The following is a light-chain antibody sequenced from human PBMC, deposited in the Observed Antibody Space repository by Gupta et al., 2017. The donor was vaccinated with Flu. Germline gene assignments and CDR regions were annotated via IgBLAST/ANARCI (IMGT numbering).Light chain of an antibody. Sequence: PATLSVSPEERATLSCRATQSVGTKIAWYQQKAGQTPRLLMSGASTRATGIAARFSGTGSGTEFTLTISSLQPEDFAVYYCQQYNNWPQTFGQGTKLEIK. V-gene: IGKV3-15*01. CDR1: QSVGTK. CDR2: GAS. J-gene: IGKJ2*01. CDR3: QQYNNWPQT.